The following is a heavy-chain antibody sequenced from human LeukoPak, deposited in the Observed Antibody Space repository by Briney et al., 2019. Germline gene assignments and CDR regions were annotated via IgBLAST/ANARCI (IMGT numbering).Heavy chain of an antibody. V-gene: IGHV3-21*06. J-gene: IGHJ4*02. D-gene: IGHD1-14*01. CDR1: RLTFSTSG. Sequence: GGSLRLSCTASRLTFSTSGFNWVRQAPGKGLEWVASIGPTGSDRYHADSIKGRFTISRDNANNFLYLQMNSLRAEDMAVYYCATETNGRHYDYWGQGTLLTVSS. CDR3: ATETNGRHYDY. CDR2: IGPTGSDR.